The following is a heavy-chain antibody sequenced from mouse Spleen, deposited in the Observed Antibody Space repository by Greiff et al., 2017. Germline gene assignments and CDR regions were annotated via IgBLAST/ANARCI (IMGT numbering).Heavy chain of an antibody. D-gene: IGHD1-1*01. CDR3: ARYYGREAMDY. J-gene: IGHJ4*01. CDR2: IYPSDSET. V-gene: IGHV1-61*01. Sequence: PGQGLEWIGNIYPSDSETHYNQKFKDKATLTVDKSSSTAYMQLSSLTSEDSAVYYCARYYGREAMDYRGQGTSVTVSS.